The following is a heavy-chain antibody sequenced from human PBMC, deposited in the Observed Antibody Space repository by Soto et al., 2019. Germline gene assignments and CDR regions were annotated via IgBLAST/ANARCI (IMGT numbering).Heavy chain of an antibody. Sequence: QITLKESGPTLVKPTQTLTLACTFSGFSLSTTGVGVGWIRQPPGKALEWLALIYWNDDKRYSPSLKSRLTITKDTSRNQVVLTMTNLDPVDTATYYCARRPTASYYYDAFDIWGQGTTVTVSS. CDR2: IYWNDDK. CDR3: ARRPTASYYYDAFDI. CDR1: GFSLSTTGVG. J-gene: IGHJ3*02. D-gene: IGHD3-22*01. V-gene: IGHV2-5*01.